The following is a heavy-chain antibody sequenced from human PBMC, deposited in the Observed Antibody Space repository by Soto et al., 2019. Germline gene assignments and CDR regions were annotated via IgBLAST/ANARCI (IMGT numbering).Heavy chain of an antibody. CDR1: GFTFSDYY. CDR2: ISPGSRYP. Sequence: QVQLVESGGCLVTPGGSLRLSCASSGFTFSDYYMSWIRQAPGKGLEWLSYISPGSRYPAYADSVKGRFTISRDNARRSLSLKMNSLTVDDTGIYYCVRGGGGGLFDPWGQGSMVTVSS. D-gene: IGHD2-15*01. V-gene: IGHV3-11*06. CDR3: VRGGGGGLFDP. J-gene: IGHJ5*02.